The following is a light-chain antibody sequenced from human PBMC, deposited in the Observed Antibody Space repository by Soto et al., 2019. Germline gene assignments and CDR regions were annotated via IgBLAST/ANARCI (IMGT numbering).Light chain of an antibody. J-gene: IGLJ3*02. CDR1: SSDIGGYNY. V-gene: IGLV2-14*03. Sequence: QSVLTQPASVSGSPGQSITIPCTGTSSDIGGYNYVSWYQHHPGKAPKVMIYGVTSRPSGVSNRFSGSKSGNTASLTISGLQAEDEADYDCSSYTTATTWEFGGGTKLTVL. CDR2: GVT. CDR3: SSYTTATTWE.